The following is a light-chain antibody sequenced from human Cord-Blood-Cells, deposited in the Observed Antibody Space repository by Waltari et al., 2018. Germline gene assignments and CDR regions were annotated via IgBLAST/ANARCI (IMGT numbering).Light chain of an antibody. V-gene: IGKV3-11*01. CDR3: QQRSNWLLT. Sequence: EIVLTQSPATLSLSPGERATLSCRASQSVSSYLAWYQQKPGQAPRLSIYDASNRATGIPARFSGSGSGTDFTLTISSLEPEDFAVYYCQQRSNWLLTFGGGTKVEIK. CDR2: DAS. J-gene: IGKJ4*01. CDR1: QSVSSY.